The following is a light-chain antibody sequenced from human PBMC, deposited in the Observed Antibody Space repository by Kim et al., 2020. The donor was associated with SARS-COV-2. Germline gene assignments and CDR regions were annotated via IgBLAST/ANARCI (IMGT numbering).Light chain of an antibody. J-gene: IGKJ1*01. Sequence: ATVGDRVSITCRASENINNYLHWYQQKPGKAPKLLIYTASRLQSGVPSRFSGSGSGTEFTLTISSLQPEDFATYYCQQSYSNFRTFGQGTKVDIK. CDR2: TAS. CDR1: ENINNY. V-gene: IGKV1-39*01. CDR3: QQSYSNFRT.